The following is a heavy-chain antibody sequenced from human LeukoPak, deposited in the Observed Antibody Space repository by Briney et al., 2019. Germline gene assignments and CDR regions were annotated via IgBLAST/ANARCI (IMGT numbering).Heavy chain of an antibody. CDR2: IYTSGST. D-gene: IGHD3-10*01. Sequence: SETLSLTCTVSGGSISSYYWSWIRQPAGKGLEWIGRIYTSGSTNYSPSLKSRVTMSVDTSKNQFSLKLSSVTAADTALYYCAGLYYDGSGSSFDYWGQGTLVTVSS. J-gene: IGHJ4*02. CDR1: GGSISSYY. V-gene: IGHV4-4*07. CDR3: AGLYYDGSGSSFDY.